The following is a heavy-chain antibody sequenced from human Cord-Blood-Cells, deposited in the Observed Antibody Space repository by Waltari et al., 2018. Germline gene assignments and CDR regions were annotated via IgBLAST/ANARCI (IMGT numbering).Heavy chain of an antibody. Sequence: QVQLVESGGGVVQPGGSLSLSCAASGFTFSSYGMHWVRQATGTGLEWVAFIRYDGSNKYYADSVKGRFTIARDNSKNTQYLQMNSLRAEDTAVYYCAKGGETYYYGSGSYGMDVWGQGTTVTVSS. CDR2: IRYDGSNK. J-gene: IGHJ6*02. V-gene: IGHV3-30*02. CDR3: AKGGETYYYGSGSYGMDV. CDR1: GFTFSSYG. D-gene: IGHD3-10*01.